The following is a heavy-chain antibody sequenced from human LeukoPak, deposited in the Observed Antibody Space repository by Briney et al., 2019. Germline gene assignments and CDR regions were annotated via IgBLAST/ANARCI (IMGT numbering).Heavy chain of an antibody. J-gene: IGHJ3*02. V-gene: IGHV4-59*01. CDR2: IYYSGST. CDR3: ARGTYYYDSSGYYGLGAFDI. D-gene: IGHD3-22*01. Sequence: SETLSLTCTVSGGSISSYYWSWIRQPPGKGLEWIGYIYYSGSTNYNPSLKSQVTISVDTSKNQFSLKLSSVTAADTAVYYCARGTYYYDSSGYYGLGAFDIWGQGTMVTVSS. CDR1: GGSISSYY.